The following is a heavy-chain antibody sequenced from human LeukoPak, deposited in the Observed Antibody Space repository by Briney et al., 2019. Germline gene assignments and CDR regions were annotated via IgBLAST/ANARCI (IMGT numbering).Heavy chain of an antibody. D-gene: IGHD6-6*01. CDR1: GGTFSSYA. CDR2: IIPIFGTA. CDR3: ARDLRSGIAARPRGFDY. J-gene: IGHJ4*02. V-gene: IGHV1-69*05. Sequence: SVKVSCKASGGTFSSYAISWVRQAPGQGLEWMGGIIPIFGTANYAQKFQVRVTITTDESTSTAYMELSSLRSEDTAVYYCARDLRSGIAARPRGFDYWGQGTLVTVSS.